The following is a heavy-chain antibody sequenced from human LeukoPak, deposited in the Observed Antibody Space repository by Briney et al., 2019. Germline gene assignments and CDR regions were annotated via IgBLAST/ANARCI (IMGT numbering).Heavy chain of an antibody. CDR1: GGSISSGRYY. V-gene: IGHV4-61*02. CDR2: FSTSGGT. Sequence: SETLSLTCTVYGGSISSGRYYWHWIRQPAGKGLEWIGRFSTSGGTNYNPSLKSRLTISEDTSRNQFSLKLSSVTAADTAMYYCARSLVGATSYFDDWGQGTLVTVSS. J-gene: IGHJ4*02. D-gene: IGHD1-26*01. CDR3: ARSLVGATSYFDD.